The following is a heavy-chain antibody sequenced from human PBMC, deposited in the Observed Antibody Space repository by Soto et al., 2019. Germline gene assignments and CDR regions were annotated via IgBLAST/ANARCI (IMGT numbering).Heavy chain of an antibody. CDR2: IYYSGST. Sequence: SETLSLTCTVSGGSISSRSHYWGWIRQPPGKGLGWIGYIYYSGSTYYNPSLQSRVTISVDTSKNQFSLKLSSVTAADTAVYYCARDTVGERDYYYYGMDVWGQGTTVTVSS. D-gene: IGHD4-17*01. CDR3: ARDTVGERDYYYYGMDV. J-gene: IGHJ6*02. V-gene: IGHV4-39*07. CDR1: GGSISSRSHY.